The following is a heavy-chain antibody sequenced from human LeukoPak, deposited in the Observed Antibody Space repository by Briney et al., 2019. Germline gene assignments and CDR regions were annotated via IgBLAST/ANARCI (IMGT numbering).Heavy chain of an antibody. V-gene: IGHV6-1*01. CDR2: TYYRSKWYN. Sequence: SQTLSLTCAISGDSFSSNSAAWNWVRQSPSRGLEWLGRTYYRSKWYNDYAVSVKSRITINPDTSKNQFSLQLNSVTPEDTAVYYCARDLDDYYDSSGFDYWGQGTLVTVSS. D-gene: IGHD3-22*01. CDR1: GDSFSSNSAA. J-gene: IGHJ4*02. CDR3: ARDLDDYYDSSGFDY.